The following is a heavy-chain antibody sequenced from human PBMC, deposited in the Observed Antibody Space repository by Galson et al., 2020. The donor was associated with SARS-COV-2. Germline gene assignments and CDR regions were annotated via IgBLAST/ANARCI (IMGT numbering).Heavy chain of an antibody. J-gene: IGHJ4*02. CDR1: GFTFKSHA. Sequence: LSLTCAASGFTFKSHAMHWVRQAPGKGLEWVAQIFYDGSDKYYVDSVKGRFTISRDDSENTVYLQMNNLRADDSAVYFCARDGQSSSGWAFDYWGQGTLVTVSS. V-gene: IGHV3-33*01. CDR3: ARDGQSSSGWAFDY. D-gene: IGHD6-19*01. CDR2: IFYDGSDK.